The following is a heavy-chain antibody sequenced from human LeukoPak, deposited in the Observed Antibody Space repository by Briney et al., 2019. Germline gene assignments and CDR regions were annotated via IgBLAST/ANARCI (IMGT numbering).Heavy chain of an antibody. Sequence: GASVKVSCKASGYTFTSYDINWVRQATGQGLEWLGWVNTNSGNTGSAQNFQGRVTITRDTSISTAYMELSSLRSEDTALYYCARVDGSPDYWGQGTLVTVSS. J-gene: IGHJ4*02. CDR2: VNTNSGNT. D-gene: IGHD2-15*01. CDR3: ARVDGSPDY. CDR1: GYTFTSYD. V-gene: IGHV1-8*03.